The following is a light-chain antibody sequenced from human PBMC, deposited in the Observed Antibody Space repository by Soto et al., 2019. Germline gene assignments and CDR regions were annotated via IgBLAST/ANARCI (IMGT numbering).Light chain of an antibody. CDR2: EIS. J-gene: IGLJ1*01. V-gene: IGLV2-14*03. Sequence: QSVLTQPASVSGSPGQSITISCTGTSSDVGGYNSVSWYQQHPGKAPKLIIYEISNRPSGVSTRFSGSKSGNTASLTISGLQAEDEADYYCSSSTSSVTYVFGTGTKLTVL. CDR3: SSSTSSVTYV. CDR1: SSDVGGYNS.